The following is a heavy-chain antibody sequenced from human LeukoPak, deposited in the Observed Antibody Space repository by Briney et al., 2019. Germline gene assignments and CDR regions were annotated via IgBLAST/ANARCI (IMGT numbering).Heavy chain of an antibody. D-gene: IGHD6-6*01. J-gene: IGHJ4*02. V-gene: IGHV4-39*07. CDR2: IYYSGST. CDR3: ARARSSSSIAEGGTFDH. Sequence: SETLSLTCTVSGGSISSNSYYWGWIRQPPGKGLEWIGSIYYSGSTYYNPSLKSRVTISVDTSKNQFSLKLSSVTAADTAVYYCARARSSSSIAEGGTFDHWGQGTLVTVSS. CDR1: GGSISSNSYY.